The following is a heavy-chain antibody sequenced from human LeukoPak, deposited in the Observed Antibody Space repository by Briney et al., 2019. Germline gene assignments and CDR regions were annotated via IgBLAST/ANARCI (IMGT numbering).Heavy chain of an antibody. D-gene: IGHD3-10*01. J-gene: IGHJ5*02. V-gene: IGHV3-23*01. CDR2: ISGSGGST. CDR1: GFTFSSYA. CDR3: ARQDLPSTEYYYGSGSYYNDWFDP. Sequence: GGSLRLSCAASGFTFSSYAMSWVRQAPGKGLEWVSAISGSGGSTYYADSVKGRFTISRDNSKNTLYLQMNSLRAEDTAVYYCARQDLPSTEYYYGSGSYYNDWFDPWGQGTLVTVSS.